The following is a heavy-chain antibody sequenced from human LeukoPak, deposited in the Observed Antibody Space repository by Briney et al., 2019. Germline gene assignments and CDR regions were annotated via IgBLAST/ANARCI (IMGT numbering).Heavy chain of an antibody. CDR3: ARGGVSTYYDSSGYYYEFDP. J-gene: IGHJ5*02. D-gene: IGHD3-22*01. CDR1: GYSISSGYY. Sequence: SETLSLTCTVSGYSISSGYYWGWIRQPPGKGLEWIGSIYHSGSTYYNPSLKSRVTISVDTSKNQFSLKLSSVTAADTAVYYCARGGVSTYYDSSGYYYEFDPWGQGTLVTASS. CDR2: IYHSGST. V-gene: IGHV4-38-2*02.